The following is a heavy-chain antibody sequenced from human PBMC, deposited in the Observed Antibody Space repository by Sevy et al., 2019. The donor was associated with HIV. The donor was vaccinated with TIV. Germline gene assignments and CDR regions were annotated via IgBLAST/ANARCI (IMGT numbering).Heavy chain of an antibody. D-gene: IGHD3-22*01. Sequence: GGSLRLSCAASGFTFSSYAMSWVRQAPGKGLEWVSAISGSGGSTYYADSVKGRFTISRDNSKNMLYLQMNSLRAEDTAVYYCAKEYYYDSSGSVGAFDIWGQGTMVTVSS. CDR3: AKEYYYDSSGSVGAFDI. CDR2: ISGSGGST. J-gene: IGHJ3*02. V-gene: IGHV3-23*01. CDR1: GFTFSSYA.